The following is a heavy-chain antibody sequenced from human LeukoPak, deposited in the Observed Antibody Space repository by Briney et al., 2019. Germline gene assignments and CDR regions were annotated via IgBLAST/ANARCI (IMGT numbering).Heavy chain of an antibody. CDR2: ISSSSSYI. CDR1: GFTFSSYS. CDR3: ARDSYGDCVDY. Sequence: PGGSLRLSRAASGFTFSSYSMNWVRQAPGKGLEWVPSISSSSSYIYYADSVKGRFTISRDNAKNSLYLQMNSLRAEDTAVYYCARDSYGDCVDYWGQGTLVTVSS. D-gene: IGHD4-17*01. V-gene: IGHV3-21*01. J-gene: IGHJ4*02.